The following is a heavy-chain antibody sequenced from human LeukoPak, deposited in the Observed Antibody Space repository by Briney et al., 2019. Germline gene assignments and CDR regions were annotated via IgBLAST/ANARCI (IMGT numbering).Heavy chain of an antibody. J-gene: IGHJ3*02. CDR1: GDSISSHY. V-gene: IGHV4-59*11. CDR2: IYYSGST. Sequence: SETLSLTCTVSGDSISSHYWSWIRQPPGKELEWIGYIYYSGSTNYNPSLKSRVTIPVDTSKNQFSLKLSSVTAADTAVYYCARDLKQQLAHAFDIWGQGTMVTVSS. CDR3: ARDLKQQLAHAFDI. D-gene: IGHD6-13*01.